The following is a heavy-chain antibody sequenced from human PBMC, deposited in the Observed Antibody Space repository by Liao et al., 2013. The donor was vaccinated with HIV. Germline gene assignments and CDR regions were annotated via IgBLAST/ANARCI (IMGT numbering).Heavy chain of an antibody. CDR2: VYYSGGT. Sequence: QVQLQESGPGLVKPSETLSLTCTVSGGSISSYYWNWIRQPPGKGLEWIGYVYYSGGTDYNPSLKSRVTISVDTSKNQFSLNLSSMTAADTAVYYCARGDYYETSGTFDCWGQGTLVTVSS. CDR1: GGSISSYY. D-gene: IGHD3-22*01. J-gene: IGHJ4*02. V-gene: IGHV4-59*01. CDR3: ARGDYYETSGTFDC.